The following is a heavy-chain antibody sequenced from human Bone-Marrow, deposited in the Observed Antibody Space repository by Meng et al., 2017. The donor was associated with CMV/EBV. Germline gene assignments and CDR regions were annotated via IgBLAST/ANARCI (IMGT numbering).Heavy chain of an antibody. J-gene: IGHJ6*02. CDR3: ARDMATITIFGVAGVGMDV. D-gene: IGHD3-3*01. CDR1: GYTFTSYD. CDR2: MNPNSGNT. V-gene: IGHV1-8*01. Sequence: ASVKVSCKASGYTFTSYDINWVRQATGQGLEWMGWMNPNSGNTGYAQKFQGRVTMTRNTSISTAYMELSSLRSEDTAVYYCARDMATITIFGVAGVGMDVWGQGTTVTVSS.